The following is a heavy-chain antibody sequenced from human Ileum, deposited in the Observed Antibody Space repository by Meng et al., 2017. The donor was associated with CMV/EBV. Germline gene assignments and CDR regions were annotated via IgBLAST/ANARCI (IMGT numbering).Heavy chain of an antibody. J-gene: IGHJ4*02. CDR3: ARDHDYYDSSGYSSAY. V-gene: IGHV1-18*01. D-gene: IGHD3-22*01. CDR1: GYTLTSYG. Sequence: GYTLTSYGISWVRQATGQEREWMGWISAYNGNTNYAKKLQGRVTMTTDTSTSTAYMELRGLRSDDTAVYYCARDHDYYDSSGYSSAYWGQGTLVTVSS. CDR2: ISAYNGNT.